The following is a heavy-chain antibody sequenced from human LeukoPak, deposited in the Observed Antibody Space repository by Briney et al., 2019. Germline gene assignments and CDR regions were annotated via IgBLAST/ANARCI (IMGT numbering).Heavy chain of an antibody. Sequence: SGGSLRLSCVASGFTFSSYSMNWVRQAPGKELEWVSCISSSSSYIYYADSVKGRFTISRDNAKNSVYLQMNSLRAEDTAVYYCTRAVAAADFSPGYWGQGTLVTVSS. CDR1: GFTFSSYS. CDR2: ISSSSSYI. CDR3: TRAVAAADFSPGY. D-gene: IGHD6-13*01. V-gene: IGHV3-21*01. J-gene: IGHJ4*02.